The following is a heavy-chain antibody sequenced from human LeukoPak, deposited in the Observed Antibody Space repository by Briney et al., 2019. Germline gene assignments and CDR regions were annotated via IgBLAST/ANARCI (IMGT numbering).Heavy chain of an antibody. J-gene: IGHJ4*02. CDR2: IIPIFGTA. Sequence: ASVKVSCKASGGTFISYAISWVRQAPGQGLEWMGGIIPIFGTANYAQKFQGRVTITTDESTSTAYMELSSLRSEDTAVYYFARGGYRYGRGADYWGQGTLVTVSS. D-gene: IGHD5-18*01. CDR1: GGTFISYA. V-gene: IGHV1-69*05. CDR3: ARGGYRYGRGADY.